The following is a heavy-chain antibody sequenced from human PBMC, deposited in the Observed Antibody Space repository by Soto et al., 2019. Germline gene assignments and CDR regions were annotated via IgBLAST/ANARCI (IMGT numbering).Heavy chain of an antibody. V-gene: IGHV4-34*01. J-gene: IGHJ5*02. CDR3: ARGRWFGEHIPNWFDP. CDR2: INHSGST. D-gene: IGHD3-10*01. Sequence: NPSETLSLTCAVYGGSFSGYYWSWIRQPPGKGLGWIGEINHSGSTNYNPSLKSRVTISVDTSKNQFSLKLSSVTAADTAVYYCARGRWFGEHIPNWFDPWGQGTLVTVSS. CDR1: GGSFSGYY.